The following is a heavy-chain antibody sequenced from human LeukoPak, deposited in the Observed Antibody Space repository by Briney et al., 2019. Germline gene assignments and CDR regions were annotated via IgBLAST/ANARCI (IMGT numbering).Heavy chain of an antibody. CDR1: GGSISSSNW. J-gene: IGHJ4*02. Sequence: SETLSLTCAVSGGSISSSNWWSWVRQPPGQGLEWIGYIYYSGSTNYNPSLKSRVTISVDTSKNQFSLKLSSVTAADMAVYYCAREGLVWNYYDSSGYRRGYFDYWGQGTLVTVSS. CDR2: IYYSGST. CDR3: AREGLVWNYYDSSGYRRGYFDY. D-gene: IGHD3-22*01. V-gene: IGHV4-4*02.